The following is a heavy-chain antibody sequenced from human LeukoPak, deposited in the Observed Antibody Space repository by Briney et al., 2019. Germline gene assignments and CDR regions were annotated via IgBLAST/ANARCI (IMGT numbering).Heavy chain of an antibody. CDR1: GFTFSSYW. V-gene: IGHV3-7*01. Sequence: GGSLRLSCAASGFTFSSYWMSWVRQAPGKGLEWVANIKQDGSEKYYVDSVKGRFTISRDNAKNSLYLQMNSLRAEDTAVYYCARHDYGESDAFDIWGQGTMVTVSS. J-gene: IGHJ3*02. CDR3: ARHDYGESDAFDI. CDR2: IKQDGSEK. D-gene: IGHD4-17*01.